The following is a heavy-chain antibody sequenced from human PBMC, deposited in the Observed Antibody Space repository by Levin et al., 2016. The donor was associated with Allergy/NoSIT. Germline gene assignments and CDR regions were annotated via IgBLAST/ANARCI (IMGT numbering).Heavy chain of an antibody. V-gene: IGHV3-21*01. CDR3: VYCRGTVCP. CDR2: MGGNGYFI. D-gene: IGHD2-15*01. CDR1: EFSFNTFS. J-gene: IGHJ5*02. Sequence: GESLKISCTVSEFSFNTFSMNWVRQAPGKGLEWVASMGGNGYFIFHADSLKGRFTISRDNAKNTLYLQMNNLRAEDTAVYYCVYCRGTVCPWGQGTLVTVSS.